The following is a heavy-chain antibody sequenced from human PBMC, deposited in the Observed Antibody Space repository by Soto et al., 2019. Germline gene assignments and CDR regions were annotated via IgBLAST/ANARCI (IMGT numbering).Heavy chain of an antibody. CDR3: ERGDRGAFDL. Sequence: EVQLVESGGGLVRPGGSLRLSCAASGFTFSYYWMHWVRQAPGKGLVWVSRIHSDGSSTTYADFVKGRFIISRDNARNTVELQMNSVRVEDTAVYYWERGDRGAFDLWGQGTVVTVSS. CDR2: IHSDGSST. D-gene: IGHD1-26*01. CDR1: GFTFSYYW. V-gene: IGHV3-74*01. J-gene: IGHJ3*01.